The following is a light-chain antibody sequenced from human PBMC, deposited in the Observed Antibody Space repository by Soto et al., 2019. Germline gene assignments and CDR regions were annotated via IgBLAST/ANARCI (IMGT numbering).Light chain of an antibody. J-gene: IGKJ5*01. Sequence: DIQMMQSPSTLSASVGDRVTITCRASQSINSWLAWYQQKPGKAPKLLIYDASTLESGVPSRFSGSGSGTEFTLTITSLQTEDFAAYYCQQYESYSPSTFGQGTRLEIK. CDR1: QSINSW. V-gene: IGKV1-5*01. CDR3: QQYESYSPST. CDR2: DAS.